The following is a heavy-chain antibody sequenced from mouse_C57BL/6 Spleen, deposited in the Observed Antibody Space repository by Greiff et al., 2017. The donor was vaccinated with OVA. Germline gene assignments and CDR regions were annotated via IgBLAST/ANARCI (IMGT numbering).Heavy chain of an antibody. J-gene: IGHJ2*01. V-gene: IGHV1-81*01. CDR1: GYTFTSYG. Sequence: QVQLQQSGAELARPGASVKLSCKASGYTFTSYGISWVKQRTGQGLEWIGEIYPRSGNTYYNEKFKGKATLTADKSSSTAYMELRSLTSDDSAVYFCARREFITTLVAHFDYWGQGTTLTVSS. CDR3: ARREFITTLVAHFDY. CDR2: IYPRSGNT. D-gene: IGHD1-1*01.